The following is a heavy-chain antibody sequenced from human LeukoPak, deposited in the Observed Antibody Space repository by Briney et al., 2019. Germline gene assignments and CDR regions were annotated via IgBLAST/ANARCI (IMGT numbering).Heavy chain of an antibody. Sequence: KASETLSLTCTVSGGSISSGSYYWSWIRQPPGKGLEWIGYIYYSGSTNYNPSLKSRVTISVDTSKNQFSLKLSSVTAADTAVYYCARGKGEQWPYYYYYMDVWGKGTTVTISS. CDR1: GGSISSGSYY. CDR2: IYYSGST. CDR3: ARGKGEQWPYYYYYMDV. J-gene: IGHJ6*03. D-gene: IGHD6-19*01. V-gene: IGHV4-61*01.